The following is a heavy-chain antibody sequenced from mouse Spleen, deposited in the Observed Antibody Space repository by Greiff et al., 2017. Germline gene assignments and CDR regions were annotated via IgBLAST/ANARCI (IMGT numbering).Heavy chain of an antibody. CDR1: GYTFTSYG. V-gene: IGHV1-81*01. CDR3: ARAIYYDYGRDYFDY. D-gene: IGHD2-4*01. CDR2: IYPRSGNT. Sequence: QVQLKQSGAELARPGASVKLSCKASGYTFTSYGISWVKQRTGQGLEWIGEIYPRSGNTYYNEKFKGKATLTADKSSSTAYMELRSLTSEDSAVYFCARAIYYDYGRDYFDYWGQGTTLTVSS. J-gene: IGHJ2*01.